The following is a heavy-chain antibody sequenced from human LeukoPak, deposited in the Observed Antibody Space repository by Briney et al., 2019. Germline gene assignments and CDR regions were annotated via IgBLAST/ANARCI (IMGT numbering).Heavy chain of an antibody. V-gene: IGHV4-4*02. D-gene: IGHD2-2*01. Sequence: LTCAVSGGSISSSDWWSWVRQPPGRGLXWXGYIYRSENPTYNPSLKGRVTISADKPKNQFSLRLSSVTAADTAVYYCARDPHCSSXNXPFDYWGQGTLVIXSS. CDR2: IYRSENP. CDR1: GGSISSSDW. J-gene: IGHJ4*02. CDR3: ARDPHCSSXNXPFDY.